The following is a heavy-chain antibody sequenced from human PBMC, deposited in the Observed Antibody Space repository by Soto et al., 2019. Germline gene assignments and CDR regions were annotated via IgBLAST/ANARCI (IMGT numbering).Heavy chain of an antibody. CDR2: IYYSGST. CDR1: GGSISSGGYY. Sequence: SETLSLTCTVSGGSISSGGYYWSWIRQHPGKGLEWIGYIYYSGSTYYNPSLKSRVTISVDTSKNQFSLKLSSVTAADTAVYCCARGPNYDFWSGYLANYYYYYGMDVWGQGTTVTVSS. CDR3: ARGPNYDFWSGYLANYYYYYGMDV. D-gene: IGHD3-3*01. J-gene: IGHJ6*02. V-gene: IGHV4-31*03.